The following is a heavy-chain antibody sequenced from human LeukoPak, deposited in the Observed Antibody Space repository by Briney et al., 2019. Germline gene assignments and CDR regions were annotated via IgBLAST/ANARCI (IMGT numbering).Heavy chain of an antibody. D-gene: IGHD6-19*01. CDR1: GGTFSNYA. Sequence: ASVKVSCKASGGTFSNYAINWVRQAPGQGLEWMGRINPNSGGTNYAQKFQGRVTMTRDTSISTAYMELSRLRSDDTAVYYCARPVFWVAVAGHDAFDIWGQGTMVTVSS. V-gene: IGHV1-2*06. CDR3: ARPVFWVAVAGHDAFDI. CDR2: INPNSGGT. J-gene: IGHJ3*02.